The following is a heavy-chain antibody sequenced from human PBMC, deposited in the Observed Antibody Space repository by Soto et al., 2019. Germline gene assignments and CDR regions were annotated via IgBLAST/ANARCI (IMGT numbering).Heavy chain of an antibody. D-gene: IGHD6-13*01. CDR3: AKDVARYSSSWYRLYYYYGMDV. CDR1: GFTFSSYG. CDR2: ISYDGSNK. V-gene: IGHV3-30*18. J-gene: IGHJ6*02. Sequence: GGSLRLSCAASGFTFSSYGMHWVRQAPGKGLEWVAVISYDGSNKYYADSVKGRFTISRDNSKNTLYLQMNSLRAEDTAVYYCAKDVARYSSSWYRLYYYYGMDVWGQGTTVTVSS.